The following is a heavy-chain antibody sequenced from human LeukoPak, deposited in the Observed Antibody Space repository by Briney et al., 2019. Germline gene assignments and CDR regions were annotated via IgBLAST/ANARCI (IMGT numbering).Heavy chain of an antibody. CDR1: AYTFTTYG. D-gene: IGHD4-17*01. J-gene: IGHJ4*02. V-gene: IGHV1-8*02. Sequence: ASVKVSCKASAYTFTTYGINWVRQAPGQGLEWMGWISTYNGDTNYAQKFQGRVTMTRNTSISTAYMELSSLRSEDTAVYYCARGYGDYAADYWGQGTLVTVSS. CDR3: ARGYGDYAADY. CDR2: ISTYNGDT.